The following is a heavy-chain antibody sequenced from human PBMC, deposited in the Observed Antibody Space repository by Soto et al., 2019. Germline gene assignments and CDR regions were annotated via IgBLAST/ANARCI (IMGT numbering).Heavy chain of an antibody. D-gene: IGHD3-10*01. Sequence: SETLSLTCAVSGYSISSGYYWGWIRQPPGKGLEWIGSIYYSGSTYYNPSLKSRVTISXXXXXXQXSXKXXXVTAXDTAVYYCARDGSGSYLVYWGQGTLVTVSS. V-gene: IGHV4-38-2*02. CDR3: ARDGSGSYLVY. J-gene: IGHJ4*02. CDR2: IYYSGST. CDR1: GYSISSGYY.